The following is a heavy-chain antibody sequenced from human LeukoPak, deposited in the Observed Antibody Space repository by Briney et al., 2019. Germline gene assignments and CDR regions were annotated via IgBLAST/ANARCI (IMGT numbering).Heavy chain of an antibody. J-gene: IGHJ4*02. Sequence: GESLRISCQGSGYSFTSYWIIWVRQMPGKGLEWRGKIDPSDSYTKYSPSFQGHVIVSADKSLSTAYLQWSSLKASDTAMYYCARASAASWYYFDYWGPGTLVTVSS. CDR1: GYSFTSYW. CDR3: ARASAASWYYFDY. V-gene: IGHV5-10-1*01. CDR2: IDPSDSYT. D-gene: IGHD6-13*01.